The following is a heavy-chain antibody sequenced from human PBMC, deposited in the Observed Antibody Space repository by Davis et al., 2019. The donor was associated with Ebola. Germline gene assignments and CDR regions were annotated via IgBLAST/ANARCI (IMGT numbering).Heavy chain of an antibody. D-gene: IGHD5-12*01. V-gene: IGHV3-21*01. CDR2: IGSDGVHM. Sequence: GESLKISCEASGFTFSSYAMSWVRQAPGKGLEWVSSIGSDGVHMFYADSLTGRFTISRDNARDSLYLQINSLRDDDTAVYYCARDIPFSRYDYWGQGTLVTVSS. J-gene: IGHJ4*02. CDR3: ARDIPFSRYDY. CDR1: GFTFSSYA.